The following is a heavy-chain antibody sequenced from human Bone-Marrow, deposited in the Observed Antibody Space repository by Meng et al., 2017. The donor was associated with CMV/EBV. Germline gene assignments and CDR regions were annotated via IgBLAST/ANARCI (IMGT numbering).Heavy chain of an antibody. V-gene: IGHV1-18*01. Sequence: ASEKVSCKASGYTFTSYGISWVRQAPGQGLEWMGWISAYNGNTNYAQKLQGRVTMTTDTSTSTAYMELRSLRSDDTAVYYCARESPLVLMVYAIPYGMNVWGQGTTVTVSS. D-gene: IGHD2-8*01. J-gene: IGHJ6*02. CDR1: GYTFTSYG. CDR3: ARESPLVLMVYAIPYGMNV. CDR2: ISAYNGNT.